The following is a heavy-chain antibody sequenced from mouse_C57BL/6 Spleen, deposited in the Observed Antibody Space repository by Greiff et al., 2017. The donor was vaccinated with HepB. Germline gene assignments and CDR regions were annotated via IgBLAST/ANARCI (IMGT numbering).Heavy chain of an antibody. D-gene: IGHD2-4*01. CDR3: ARDYDYDLYFDV. V-gene: IGHV1-81*01. Sequence: QVQLQQSGAELARPGASVKLSCKASGYTFTSYGISWVKQRTGQGLEWIGEIYPRSGNTYYNEKFKGKATLAADKSSSTAYIELRSLTSEDSAVYFCARDYDYDLYFDVWGTGTTVTVSS. CDR1: GYTFTSYG. CDR2: IYPRSGNT. J-gene: IGHJ1*03.